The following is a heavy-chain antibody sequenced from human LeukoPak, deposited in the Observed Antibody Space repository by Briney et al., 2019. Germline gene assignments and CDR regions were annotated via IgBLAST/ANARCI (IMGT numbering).Heavy chain of an antibody. J-gene: IGHJ6*02. CDR3: AREGVVKGTDV. V-gene: IGHV1-2*02. Sequence: VASVKVSCKASGYTFTGYCMHWVRQAPGQGLEWMGWINPDTGGTNYAQKFQGRVTMTRDTSISTAYMELSRLRSDDTAVYYCAREGVVKGTDVWGQGTTVTVSS. CDR1: GYTFTGYC. CDR2: INPDTGGT.